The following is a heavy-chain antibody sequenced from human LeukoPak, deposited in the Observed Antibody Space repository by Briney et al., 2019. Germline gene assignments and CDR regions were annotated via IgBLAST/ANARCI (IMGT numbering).Heavy chain of an antibody. CDR2: MNPNSGNT. J-gene: IGHJ6*02. CDR3: ARTIVGAKYYYYYYGMDV. D-gene: IGHD1-26*01. CDR1: GYTFTSYD. Sequence: ASVKVSGKASGYTFTSYDINWVRQATGQGLEWMGWMNPNSGNTGYAQKFQGRVTMTRNTSISTAYMELSSLRSEDTAVYYCARTIVGAKYYYYYYGMDVWGQGTTVTVSS. V-gene: IGHV1-8*01.